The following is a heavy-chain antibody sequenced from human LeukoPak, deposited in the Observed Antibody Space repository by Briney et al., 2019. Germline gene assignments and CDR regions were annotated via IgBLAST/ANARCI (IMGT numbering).Heavy chain of an antibody. Sequence: GASVKVSCKASGYTFTSYDINWVRQATGQGLEWMGWMNPNSGNTGYAQKFQGGVTMTRNTSISTAYMELSSLRSEDTAVYYCARGRSSSRCFDYWGQGTLVTVSS. V-gene: IGHV1-8*01. CDR2: MNPNSGNT. D-gene: IGHD6-13*01. J-gene: IGHJ4*02. CDR1: GYTFTSYD. CDR3: ARGRSSSRCFDY.